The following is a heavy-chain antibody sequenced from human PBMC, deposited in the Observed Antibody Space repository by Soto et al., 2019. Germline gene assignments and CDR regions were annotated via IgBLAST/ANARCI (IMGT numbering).Heavy chain of an antibody. J-gene: IGHJ2*01. CDR2: IYYSGST. V-gene: IGHV4-59*01. Sequence: QVQLQESGPGLVKPSETLSLTCTVSGGSISSYYWSWIRQPPGKGLEWIGYIYYSGSTNYNPSLTSRVTLPVDTSKNQFSLKLSSVTAADTAVYYCARTYGDYDSVYWYFDLWGRGTLVTVSS. CDR3: ARTYGDYDSVYWYFDL. D-gene: IGHD4-17*01. CDR1: GGSISSYY.